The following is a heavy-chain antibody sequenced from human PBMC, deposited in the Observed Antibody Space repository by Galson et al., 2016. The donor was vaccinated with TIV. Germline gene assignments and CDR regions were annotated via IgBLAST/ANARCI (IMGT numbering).Heavy chain of an antibody. Sequence: SIRDDTYWGWIRQPPGKGLEWIASFYLTGSTYYTPSLKSRVTISADTSKGHFSLNLKSVTAADTAVYYCVQFAGHWGQGTVVTVSS. CDR2: FYLTGST. V-gene: IGHV4-38-2*01. D-gene: IGHD3-16*01. CDR3: VQFAGH. CDR1: SIRDDTY. J-gene: IGHJ4*02.